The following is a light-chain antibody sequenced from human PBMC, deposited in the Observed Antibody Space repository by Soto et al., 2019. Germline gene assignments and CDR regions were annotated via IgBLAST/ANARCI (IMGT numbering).Light chain of an antibody. CDR1: QSIRRN. Sequence: EIVMTQSPATISVSAGQISTLSCRASQSIRRNLAWYQQKHGQAPRLLIYGASTRATGIPATLSGSGYGTELTITISSMKYEDFEVYLCQQYNNWTITFGHGTRLEIK. CDR2: GAS. CDR3: QQYNNWTIT. V-gene: IGKV3-15*01. J-gene: IGKJ5*01.